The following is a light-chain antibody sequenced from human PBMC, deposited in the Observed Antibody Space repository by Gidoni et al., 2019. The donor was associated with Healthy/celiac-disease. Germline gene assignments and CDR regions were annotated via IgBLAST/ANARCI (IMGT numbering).Light chain of an antibody. J-gene: IGKJ2*01. V-gene: IGKV1-33*01. CDR3: QQYDNLYT. CDR1: QDISNY. Sequence: DIQMTQSPSSLSASVGDRVTITCQASQDISNYLNWYQQKPGKSPKLLIYDASHLETGAPSRFSGSGSGKDFTFTIRSLQAEDIATYYSQQYDNLYTFGQGTKLEIK. CDR2: DAS.